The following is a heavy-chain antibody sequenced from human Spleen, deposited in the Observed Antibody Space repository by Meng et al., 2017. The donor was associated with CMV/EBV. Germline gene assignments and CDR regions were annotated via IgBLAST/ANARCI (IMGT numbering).Heavy chain of an antibody. V-gene: IGHV3-23*01. CDR1: GFTFSSYA. Sequence: GESLKISCAASGFTFSSYAMNWVRQAPGKGLEWVSGISDSGGNTYYADSVRGRFTISRDNSENTLYLHMNSLRAEDTAVYYCAKGPTVHSDYSNVDYWGQGTLVTVSS. J-gene: IGHJ4*02. D-gene: IGHD4-11*01. CDR3: AKGPTVHSDYSNVDY. CDR2: ISDSGGNT.